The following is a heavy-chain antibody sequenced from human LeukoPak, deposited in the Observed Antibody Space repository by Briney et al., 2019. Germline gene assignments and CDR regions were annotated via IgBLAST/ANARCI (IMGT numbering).Heavy chain of an antibody. CDR1: GFTFSSYS. V-gene: IGHV3-21*01. CDR3: ARPYYDSSGYYRFDY. D-gene: IGHD3-22*01. J-gene: IGHJ4*02. CDR2: ISSSSNYI. Sequence: GGSLTLSCAASGFTFSSYSMNWVRQAPGKGLEWVSSISSSSNYIYYADSVKGRFTISRDNAKNSLYLQMNSLRAEDTAVYYCARPYYDSSGYYRFDYWGQGTLVTVSS.